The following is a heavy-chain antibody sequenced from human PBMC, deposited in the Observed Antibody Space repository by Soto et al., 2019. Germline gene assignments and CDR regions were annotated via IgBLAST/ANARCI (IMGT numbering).Heavy chain of an antibody. J-gene: IGHJ5*02. Sequence: ASVKVSCKASGYTFTSYGISWVRQAPGQGLEWMGWISTYNGNTNYAQKLQGRVTMTTDTSTSTAYMELRSLRSDDTAVYYCAGENYDILTPPLGARWLDPWGQGTLVTVSS. D-gene: IGHD3-9*01. CDR1: GYTFTSYG. V-gene: IGHV1-18*01. CDR3: AGENYDILTPPLGARWLDP. CDR2: ISTYNGNT.